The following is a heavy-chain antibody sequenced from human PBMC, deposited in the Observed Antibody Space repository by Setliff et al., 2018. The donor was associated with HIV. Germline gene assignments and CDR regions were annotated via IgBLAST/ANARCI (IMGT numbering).Heavy chain of an antibody. J-gene: IGHJ6*02. V-gene: IGHV1-8*02. D-gene: IGHD2-21*02. CDR3: ARAFVEVTPHHALDV. CDR1: GYSFTTYD. CDR2: MNPASGDT. Sequence: ASVKVSCKTSGYSFTTYDINWVRQAAGQGLEWMGWMNPASGDTGSAQKFQGRLTMTRDTSIDTAYMELSSLSSDDSAVYFCARAFVEVTPHHALDVWGQGTTVTVSS.